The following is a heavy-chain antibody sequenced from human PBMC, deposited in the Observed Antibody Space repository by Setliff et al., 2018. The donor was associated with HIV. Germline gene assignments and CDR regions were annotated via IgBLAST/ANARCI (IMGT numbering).Heavy chain of an antibody. J-gene: IGHJ5*02. CDR3: ARGYCGGGICYSPNWLDP. CDR2: INPSNGYT. V-gene: IGHV1-18*01. CDR1: GYTFSSYG. D-gene: IGHD2-15*01. Sequence: ASVKVSCKASGYTFSSYGISWVRQAPGQGLEWMGWINPSNGYTDYAQKFQDRVTLTTDTSTSTAYMEIKSLTSDDTAVYYCARGYCGGGICYSPNWLDPWGQGTLVTVS.